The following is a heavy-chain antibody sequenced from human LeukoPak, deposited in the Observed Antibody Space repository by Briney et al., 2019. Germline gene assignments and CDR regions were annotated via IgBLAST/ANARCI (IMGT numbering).Heavy chain of an antibody. D-gene: IGHD6-6*01. CDR1: GFTFNTYI. Sequence: GGSLRLSCAASGFTFNTYIMNWVRQAPGKGLEWVSYISSRTGTIYYADSVKGRLTISRDNSKNTLYLQMNSLRDEDTAVYYCARDGHKYSSSAFDYWGQGTLVTVSS. V-gene: IGHV3-48*02. CDR3: ARDGHKYSSSAFDY. CDR2: ISSRTGTI. J-gene: IGHJ4*02.